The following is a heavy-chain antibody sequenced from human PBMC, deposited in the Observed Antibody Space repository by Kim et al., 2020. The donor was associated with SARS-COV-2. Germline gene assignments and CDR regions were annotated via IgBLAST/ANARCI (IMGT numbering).Heavy chain of an antibody. V-gene: IGHV4-31*02. CDR3: ARDNGAPPFIYVDY. Sequence: NPSRKSRVTTSVDTSKNQFSLKLSSVTAADTAVYYCARDNGAPPFIYVDYWGQGTLVTVSS. J-gene: IGHJ4*02. D-gene: IGHD2-8*01.